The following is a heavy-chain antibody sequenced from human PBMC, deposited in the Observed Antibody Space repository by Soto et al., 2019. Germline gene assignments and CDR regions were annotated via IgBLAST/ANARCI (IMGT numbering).Heavy chain of an antibody. CDR3: ARPYYDFWSGPQPGGLGLNY. V-gene: IGHV3-30*03. CDR1: GFTFSSYG. CDR2: ISYDGSNK. Sequence: GGSLRLSCAASGFTFSSYGMHWVRQAPGKGLEWVAVISYDGSNKYYADSVKGRFTISRDNSKNTLYLQMNSLKAEETAVYYCARPYYDFWSGPQPGGLGLNYWGQGTLVTVSS. J-gene: IGHJ4*02. D-gene: IGHD3-3*01.